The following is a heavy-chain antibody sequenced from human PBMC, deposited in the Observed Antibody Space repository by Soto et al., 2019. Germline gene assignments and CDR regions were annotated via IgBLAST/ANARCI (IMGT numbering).Heavy chain of an antibody. D-gene: IGHD3-22*01. CDR3: ARDRVTMIVVNGMDV. Sequence: EVQLVESGGGLVQPGGSLRLSCAASGFTFSGYWMHWVRQAPGKGLVWVSRINSDGGSTNYADSVKGRFTISRDNAKNTLYLQMNSLRAEDTAVYYCARDRVTMIVVNGMDVWGQGTTVTVSS. J-gene: IGHJ6*02. V-gene: IGHV3-74*01. CDR1: GFTFSGYW. CDR2: INSDGGST.